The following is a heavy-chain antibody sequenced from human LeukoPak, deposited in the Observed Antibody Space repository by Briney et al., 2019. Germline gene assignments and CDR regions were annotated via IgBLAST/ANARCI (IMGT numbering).Heavy chain of an antibody. Sequence: PGGSLRLSCAASGFTFSSYKMNWVRQAPGKGLEWVSYISSSGSTIYYADSVKGRFTISRDNAKNSLYLQMNSLRAEDTAVYYCARDRNYYLGEKGDAFDIWGQGTMVTVSS. J-gene: IGHJ3*02. CDR2: ISSSGSTI. V-gene: IGHV3-48*03. D-gene: IGHD2-21*02. CDR3: ARDRNYYLGEKGDAFDI. CDR1: GFTFSSYK.